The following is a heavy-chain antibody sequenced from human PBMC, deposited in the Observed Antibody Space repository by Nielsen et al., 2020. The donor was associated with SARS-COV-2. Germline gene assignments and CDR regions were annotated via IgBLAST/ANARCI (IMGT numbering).Heavy chain of an antibody. CDR3: ARRRIYGDYDDY. J-gene: IGHJ4*02. D-gene: IGHD4-17*01. CDR2: IYYSGST. V-gene: IGHV4-39*01. Sequence: WIRQPPGKGLEWIGSIYYSGSTYSNPSLKSRVTISVDTSKNQFSLKVNSVTAADTAVYYCARRRIYGDYDDYWGQGTLVTVSS.